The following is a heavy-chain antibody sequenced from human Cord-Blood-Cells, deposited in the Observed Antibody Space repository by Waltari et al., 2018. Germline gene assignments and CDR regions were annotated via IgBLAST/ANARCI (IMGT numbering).Heavy chain of an antibody. V-gene: IGHV1-69*01. D-gene: IGHD3-22*01. J-gene: IGHJ5*02. CDR2: IIPIFGTA. Sequence: SSYAISWVRQAPGQGLEWMGGIIPIFGTANYAQKFQGRVTITADESTSTAYMELSSLRSEDTAVYYCARDRDYGGLLGFDPWGQGTLVTVSS. CDR1: SSYA. CDR3: ARDRDYGGLLGFDP.